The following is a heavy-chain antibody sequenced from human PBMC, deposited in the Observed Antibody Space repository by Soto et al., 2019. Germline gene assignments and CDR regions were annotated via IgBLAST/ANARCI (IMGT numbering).Heavy chain of an antibody. CDR2: IIPIFGTA. CDR3: ARTNKYYDFWSGLWSYGMDV. Sequence: SVKVSCKASGGTFSSYAISWVRQAPGQGLEWMGGIIPIFGTANYAQKIQGRVKITADESTSTAYIELSSLRSEDTAVYYCARTNKYYDFWSGLWSYGMDVWGQGTTVTVSS. D-gene: IGHD3-3*01. CDR1: GGTFSSYA. J-gene: IGHJ6*02. V-gene: IGHV1-69*13.